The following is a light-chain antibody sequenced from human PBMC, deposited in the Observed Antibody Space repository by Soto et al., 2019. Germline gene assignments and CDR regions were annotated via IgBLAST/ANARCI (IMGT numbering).Light chain of an antibody. CDR2: GAS. V-gene: IGKV3-15*01. Sequence: EIVMTQSPATLSVSPGARATLSCRASQSVSSNLAWYQQKPGQAPRLPIYGASTRATGIPARFSGSGSGTEFTLTISSLQSEDFAVYYCQQYNNWPLTFGQGTRLEIK. CDR3: QQYNNWPLT. J-gene: IGKJ5*01. CDR1: QSVSSN.